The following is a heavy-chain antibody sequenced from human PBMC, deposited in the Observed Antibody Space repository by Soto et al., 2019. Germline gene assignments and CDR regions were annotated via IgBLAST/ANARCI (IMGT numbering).Heavy chain of an antibody. CDR3: ARDLTGETDIGYDSYYFDY. V-gene: IGHV3-48*03. J-gene: IGHJ4*02. CDR1: GFTFGSYG. D-gene: IGHD5-12*01. Sequence: GGSLRLSCGASGFTFGSYGMNWVRQAPGKGLEWVAYMSGNSGTIFYGDSVKGRFTIARDNAKNSLYLQMNSLRVDDTAVYYCARDLTGETDIGYDSYYFDYWGQGTLVTVSS. CDR2: MSGNSGTI.